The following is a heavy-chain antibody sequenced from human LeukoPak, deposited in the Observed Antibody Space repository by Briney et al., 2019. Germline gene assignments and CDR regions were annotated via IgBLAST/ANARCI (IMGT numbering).Heavy chain of an antibody. CDR2: MNPNSGNT. D-gene: IGHD6-13*01. Sequence: ASVKVSCKASGYTFTSYDINWVRQATGQGLEWMGWMNPNSGNTGYAQKFQGRVTMTRNTSISTAYMELSSLRSEDTAVYYCARGVSSSWYYKHWGQGTLVTVSS. V-gene: IGHV1-8*01. CDR1: GYTFTSYD. CDR3: ARGVSSSWYYKH. J-gene: IGHJ1*01.